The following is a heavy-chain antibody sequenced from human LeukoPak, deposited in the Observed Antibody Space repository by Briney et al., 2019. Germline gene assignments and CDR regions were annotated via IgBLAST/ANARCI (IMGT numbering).Heavy chain of an antibody. CDR2: INWNGGRT. CDR3: ASDSGTSFARPGQDYYYMDA. D-gene: IGHD3-10*01. V-gene: IGHV3-20*04. J-gene: IGHJ6*03. CDR1: GFTFGDYG. Sequence: GGSLRLSCAASGFTFGDYGMSWVRHAPGKGLEWVSGINWNGGRTGYADSVKGRFPISRDNAKNSLYLQINSLRAEDTALYYCASDSGTSFARPGQDYYYMDAWGKGTTVTVSS.